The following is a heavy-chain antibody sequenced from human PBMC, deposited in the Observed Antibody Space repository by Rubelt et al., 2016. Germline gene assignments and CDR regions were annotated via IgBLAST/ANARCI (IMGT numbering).Heavy chain of an antibody. CDR3: ADSPERSGHYCDY. CDR2: IYLDDDK. V-gene: IGHV2-5*02. Sequence: QITLKESGPTLVKPTQTLTLTCTFSGFSLSTRGVGVGWIRQPPGKALEWLALIYLDDDKRYSPSLKSRLTITTDTSNNQVVLTMPTMNPLVTTTSCGADSPERSGHYCDYWGQGSLVTVSS. J-gene: IGHJ4*02. CDR1: GFSLSTRGVG.